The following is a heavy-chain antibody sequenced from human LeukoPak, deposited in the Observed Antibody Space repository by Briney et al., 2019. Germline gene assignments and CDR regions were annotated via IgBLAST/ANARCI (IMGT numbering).Heavy chain of an antibody. CDR3: VRDGIPGEGTLLDY. Sequence: PSETLSLSCTVSGASISTYYWSWIRQPVGKGLELSGKGLEWIGRIYGGGNTNYHPSLKGRVALSVDTSKSQFSLRMSSVTAADTAVYFCVRDGIPGEGTLLDYWGQGILVTISS. CDR2: IYGGGNT. CDR1: GASISTYY. D-gene: IGHD1-1*01. V-gene: IGHV4-4*07. J-gene: IGHJ4*02.